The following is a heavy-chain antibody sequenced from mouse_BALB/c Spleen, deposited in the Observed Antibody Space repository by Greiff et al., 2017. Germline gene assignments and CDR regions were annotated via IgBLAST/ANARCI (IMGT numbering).Heavy chain of an antibody. Sequence: DVMLVESGGGLVKPGGSLKLSCAASGFAFSSYDMSWVRQTPEKRLEWVAYISSGGGSTYYPDTVKGRFTISRDNAKNTLYLQMSSLKSEDTAMYYCARDSSGYAMDYWGQGTSVTVSS. D-gene: IGHD3-2*01. CDR3: ARDSSGYAMDY. CDR1: GFAFSSYD. CDR2: ISSGGGST. V-gene: IGHV5-12-1*01. J-gene: IGHJ4*01.